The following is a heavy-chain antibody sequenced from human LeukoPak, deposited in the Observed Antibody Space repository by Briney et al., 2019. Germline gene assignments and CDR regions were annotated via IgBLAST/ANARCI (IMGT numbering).Heavy chain of an antibody. J-gene: IGHJ4*02. D-gene: IGHD4-23*01. CDR1: GFTFSSYA. CDR3: ARRTTVVTEYYFDY. Sequence: GGSLRLSCAASGFTFSSYAMSWVRQAPGKGLEWVSAISGSGGSTYFADSVKDRFTISRDSSKNTLFLQMNSLRAEDTAVYYCARRTTVVTEYYFDYWGQGTLVTVSS. CDR2: ISGSGGST. V-gene: IGHV3-23*01.